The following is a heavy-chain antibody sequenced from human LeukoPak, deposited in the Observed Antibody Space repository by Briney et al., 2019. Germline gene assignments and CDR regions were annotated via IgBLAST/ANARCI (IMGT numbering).Heavy chain of an antibody. V-gene: IGHV6-1*01. Sequence: SQTLSLTCAISEDSVSSNSAAWNWIRQSPSRGLEWLGRTYYRSKWYNDYAVSAKSRITINPDTSKNQFSLQLSSVTPEDTAVYYCARARGYSSGYWDYWGQGTLVTVSS. CDR2: TYYRSKWYN. J-gene: IGHJ4*02. CDR1: EDSVSSNSAA. D-gene: IGHD3-22*01. CDR3: ARARGYSSGYWDY.